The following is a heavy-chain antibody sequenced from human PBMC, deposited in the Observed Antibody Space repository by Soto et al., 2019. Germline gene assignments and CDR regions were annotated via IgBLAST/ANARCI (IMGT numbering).Heavy chain of an antibody. V-gene: IGHV3-30-3*01. CDR3: ARGDREDIAVVVGARPGEYGVDV. J-gene: IGHJ6*02. D-gene: IGHD2-15*01. CDR2: ISYDGSNK. Sequence: QVQLVESGGGVVQPGRSLRLSCAASGFTFRSNAMHWVRQAPGKGLKCVAVISYDGSNKFYRYYLKGRFTISRDNSKNTLYLQINSLRYEDTAVYYCARGDREDIAVVVGARPGEYGVDVWGQGTTVTVSS. CDR1: GFTFRSNA.